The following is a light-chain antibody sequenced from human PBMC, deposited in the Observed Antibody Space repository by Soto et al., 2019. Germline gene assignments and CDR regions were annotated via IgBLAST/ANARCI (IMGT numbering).Light chain of an antibody. CDR3: AAWDDSLNAWV. J-gene: IGLJ3*02. V-gene: IGLV1-44*01. Sequence: QSVLTQPPSASGTPGQRVTISCSGSSSNIGSNTVNWYQQVPGTAPKLLIYTKNQRPSGVPDRFSGSKSGTSASLAISGLQSEDEADYYCAAWDDSLNAWVFGGGTKLTV. CDR1: SSNIGSNT. CDR2: TKN.